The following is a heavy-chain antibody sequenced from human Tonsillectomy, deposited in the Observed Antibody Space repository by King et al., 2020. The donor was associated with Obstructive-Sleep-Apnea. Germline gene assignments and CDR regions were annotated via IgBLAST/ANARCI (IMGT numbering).Heavy chain of an antibody. V-gene: IGHV3-23*04. D-gene: IGHD3-9*01. CDR2: ISGSGGST. CDR3: ATRNYDILTGYYSYYFDY. J-gene: IGHJ4*02. CDR1: GFTFSSYA. Sequence: QLVQSGGGLVQPGGSLRLSCAASGFTFSSYAMSWVRQAPGKGLEWVSAISGSGGSTYYADSVKGRFTISRDNSENTLYLQMNSLRAEDTAVYYCATRNYDILTGYYSYYFDYWGQGTLVTVSS.